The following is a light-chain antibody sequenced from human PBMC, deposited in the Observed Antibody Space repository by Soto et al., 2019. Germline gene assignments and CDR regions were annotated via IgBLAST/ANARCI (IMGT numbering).Light chain of an antibody. Sequence: QSALTQPASVSGSPGQSITISCTGTSGDVGGYNYVSWYQQHPGKAPKVMIYEVSNRPSGVSNRFSGSKSGNTASLTISGRQEEDEADYYCSSYTSSSTLYVFGTGTKLTVL. V-gene: IGLV2-14*01. CDR3: SSYTSSSTLYV. CDR2: EVS. CDR1: SGDVGGYNY. J-gene: IGLJ1*01.